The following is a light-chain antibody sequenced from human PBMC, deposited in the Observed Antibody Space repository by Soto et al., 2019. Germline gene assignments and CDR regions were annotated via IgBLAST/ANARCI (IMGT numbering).Light chain of an antibody. V-gene: IGKV1D-13*01. CDR3: QQFNNYPQIT. J-gene: IGKJ5*01. CDR1: QGISTA. CDR2: DAS. Sequence: AIQLTQSQSSLSASVGDRVTITCRASQGISTALAWYQQKPGKAPKLLIYDASSLESGVPSRFSGSGSGTDFTLTISSLRPEDFATYYCQQFNNYPQITFGQGTRLEIK.